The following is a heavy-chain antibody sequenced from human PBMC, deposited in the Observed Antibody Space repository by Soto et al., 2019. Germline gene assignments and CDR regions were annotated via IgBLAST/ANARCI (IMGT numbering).Heavy chain of an antibody. Sequence: EFQLVESGGGLVQPGGSLRLSCAASGFTFSSNWMSWVRQAPGKGLEWVANRKEDGSEKDYLDSVKGRFTISRDDAKKSLYLQMNPLRAEDTAVYYCAKVIYDNSRYRPIDSWGQGTLVTVSS. CDR1: GFTFSSNW. CDR3: AKVIYDNSRYRPIDS. CDR2: RKEDGSEK. V-gene: IGHV3-7*01. J-gene: IGHJ4*02. D-gene: IGHD3-22*01.